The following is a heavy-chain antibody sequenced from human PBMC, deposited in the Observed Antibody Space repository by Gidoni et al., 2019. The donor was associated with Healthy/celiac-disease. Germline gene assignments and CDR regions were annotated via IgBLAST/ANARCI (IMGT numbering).Heavy chain of an antibody. J-gene: IGHJ4*02. CDR2: IRSKANSYAT. CDR1: GFTFSGFA. Sequence: EVQLVESAGGVVQPGGSLKLPCAASGFTFSGFAMHWVRQASGKGLEWVGRIRSKANSYATAYAASVKGRFTISRDDSKNTAYLQMNSLKTEDTAVYYCTSGGSSSWYDYWGQGTLVTVSS. V-gene: IGHV3-73*02. CDR3: TSGGSSSWYDY. D-gene: IGHD6-13*01.